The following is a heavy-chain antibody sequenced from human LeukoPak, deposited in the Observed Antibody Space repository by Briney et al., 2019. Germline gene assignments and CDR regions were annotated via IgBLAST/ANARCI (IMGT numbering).Heavy chain of an antibody. CDR2: INGSGGST. CDR3: AKPTGQWELLNG. Sequence: GGSLRLSCAASGFTFSSYAMSWVRQAPGKGLEWVSAINGSGGSTYYADSVKGRFTISRDNSKNTLYLQMNSLRAEDTAVYYCAKPTGQWELLNGWGQGTLVTVSS. CDR1: GFTFSSYA. D-gene: IGHD1-26*01. V-gene: IGHV3-23*01. J-gene: IGHJ4*02.